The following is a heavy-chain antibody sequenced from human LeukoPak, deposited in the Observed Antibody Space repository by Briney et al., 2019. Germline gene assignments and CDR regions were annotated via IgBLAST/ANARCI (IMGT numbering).Heavy chain of an antibody. CDR2: ISYDGRNK. D-gene: IGHD1-7*01. J-gene: IGHJ3*02. V-gene: IGHV3-30*01. CDR3: AKDGGTIWNSINYAFDI. Sequence: GRSLRLSCAASGFTFSSYVMHWVRQAPGKGLEWVAVISYDGRNKYCADSVKGRFSVPRDNSQNTLFLQMNSLRDEDTALYYCAKDGGTIWNSINYAFDIWGQGTMVTVSS. CDR1: GFTFSSYV.